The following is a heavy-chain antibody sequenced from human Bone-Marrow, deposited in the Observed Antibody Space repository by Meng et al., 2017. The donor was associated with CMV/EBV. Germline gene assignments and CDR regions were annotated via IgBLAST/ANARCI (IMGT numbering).Heavy chain of an antibody. D-gene: IGHD1-26*01. V-gene: IGHV3-30-3*01. Sequence: GGSLRLSCAASGFTFSSYAMHWVRQAPGKGLEWVAVISYDGSNKYYADSVKGRFTISRDNSKVTLYLQMNSLRAEDTAVYYCARGRVYRTFDYWGQGTLVTVSS. J-gene: IGHJ4*02. CDR2: ISYDGSNK. CDR1: GFTFSSYA. CDR3: ARGRVYRTFDY.